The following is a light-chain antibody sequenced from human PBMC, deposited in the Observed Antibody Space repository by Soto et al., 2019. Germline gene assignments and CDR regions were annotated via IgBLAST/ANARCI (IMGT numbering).Light chain of an antibody. CDR2: AAS. CDR1: QGITSS. V-gene: IGKV1-9*01. J-gene: IGKJ5*01. Sequence: DIQITQSPSSVSASVGDRVTITCRASQGITSSLAWYQQKPGKAPKILIYAASTLPSGVPSRFSGSGSGTDFTLTISSLKPEDFTADYCQQFNSFPPHFGQGTRLEIK. CDR3: QQFNSFPPH.